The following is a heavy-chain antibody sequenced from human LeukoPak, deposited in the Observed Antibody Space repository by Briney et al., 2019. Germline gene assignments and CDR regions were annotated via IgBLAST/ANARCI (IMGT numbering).Heavy chain of an antibody. V-gene: IGHV3-21*01. Sequence: GGSLRLSCAASGFTFSSYSMNWVRQAPGKGLEWVSSISSSSSYIYYADSVKGRFTISRDNAKNSLYLQMNSLRAEDTAVYYCARTLKYYDILTGYYTGYYYGMDVWGKGTTVTVFS. D-gene: IGHD3-9*01. CDR3: ARTLKYYDILTGYYTGYYYGMDV. J-gene: IGHJ6*04. CDR2: ISSSSSYI. CDR1: GFTFSSYS.